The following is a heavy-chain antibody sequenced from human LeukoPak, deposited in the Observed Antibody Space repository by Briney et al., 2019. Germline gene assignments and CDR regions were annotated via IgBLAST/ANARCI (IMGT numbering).Heavy chain of an antibody. Sequence: SETLSLTCTVSGGSISSYYWNWIRQPPGKGLEWIGEINHSGSTNYNPSLKSRVTISVDTSKNQFSLKLSSVTAADTAMYYCARGTGTSGEYYFDYWGQGTLVTVSS. D-gene: IGHD1-7*01. CDR3: ARGTGTSGEYYFDY. J-gene: IGHJ4*02. CDR1: GGSISSYY. CDR2: INHSGST. V-gene: IGHV4-34*01.